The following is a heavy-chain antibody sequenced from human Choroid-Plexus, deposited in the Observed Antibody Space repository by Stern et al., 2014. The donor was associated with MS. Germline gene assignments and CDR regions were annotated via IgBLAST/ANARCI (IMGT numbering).Heavy chain of an antibody. Sequence: VQLSESGGGVVQPGRPLRLSCVASGFTLGSCAMHWVRQAQGKGQAWVAGVSYDGSNKYYADSVKGRFTISRDNSQNTLYMQMSSLRPEDTAVYYCAKDRQYLTYFFDHWGQGSLVTVSS. CDR2: VSYDGSNK. D-gene: IGHD2/OR15-2a*01. CDR1: GFTLGSCA. V-gene: IGHV3-30*18. J-gene: IGHJ5*02. CDR3: AKDRQYLTYFFDH.